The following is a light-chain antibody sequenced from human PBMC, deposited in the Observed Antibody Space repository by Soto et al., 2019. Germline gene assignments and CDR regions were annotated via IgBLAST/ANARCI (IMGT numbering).Light chain of an antibody. CDR1: SSDVGGYNY. J-gene: IGLJ2*01. V-gene: IGLV2-14*01. CDR3: SSYTSSSTPYVV. Sequence: QSALTQPASVSGSPGQSITISCTGTSSDVGGYNYVSWYQQHPGKDPKLMIYEVSNRPSGVSNRFSGSKSGNTASLTISGLQAEDEADYYCSSYTSSSTPYVVFGGGTKVTVL. CDR2: EVS.